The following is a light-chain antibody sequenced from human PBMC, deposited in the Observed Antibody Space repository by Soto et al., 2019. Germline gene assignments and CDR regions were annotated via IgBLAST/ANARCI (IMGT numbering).Light chain of an antibody. Sequence: QSALTQPPSASGSPGQSVTISCTGTSSDVGGYNYVSWYQQHPGKVPKLMVYEVNKRHSDVPDRFSGSKSGNTASLTVAGLQAEDEADYYCTSYAGGNNVFGTGTKLTVL. J-gene: IGLJ1*01. V-gene: IGLV2-8*01. CDR1: SSDVGGYNY. CDR3: TSYAGGNNV. CDR2: EVN.